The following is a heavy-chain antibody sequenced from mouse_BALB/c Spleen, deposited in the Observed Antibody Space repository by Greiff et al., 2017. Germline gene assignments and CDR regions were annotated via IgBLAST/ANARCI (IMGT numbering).Heavy chain of an antibody. V-gene: IGHV3-8*02. D-gene: IGHD6-1*01. J-gene: IGHJ2*01. CDR2: ISYSGST. Sequence: EVHLVESGPSLVKPSQTLSLTCSVTGDSITSGYWNWIRKFPGNKLEYMGYISYSGSTYYNPSLKSRISITRDTSKNQYYLQLNSVTTEDTATYYCARGGSQLANVDYGGQGTTLTVSS. CDR1: GDSITSGY. CDR3: ARGGSQLANVDY.